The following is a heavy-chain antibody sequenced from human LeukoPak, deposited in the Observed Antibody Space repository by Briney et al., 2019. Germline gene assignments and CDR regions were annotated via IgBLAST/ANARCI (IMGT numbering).Heavy chain of an antibody. J-gene: IGHJ6*02. CDR3: ARPSFGNYGMDV. Sequence: GRSLRLSCAASGFTFSSYGMHWVRQAPGKGLEWVAVISYDGSNKYYADSLKGRFTISRDNSKNTLYLQMNSLRSEDTAVYYCARPSFGNYGMDVWGQGTTVTVSS. V-gene: IGHV3-30*03. D-gene: IGHD3-10*01. CDR1: GFTFSSYG. CDR2: ISYDGSNK.